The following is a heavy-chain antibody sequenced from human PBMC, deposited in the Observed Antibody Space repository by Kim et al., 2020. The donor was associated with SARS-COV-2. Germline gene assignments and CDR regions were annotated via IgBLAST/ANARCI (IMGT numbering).Heavy chain of an antibody. CDR2: INWNGGST. V-gene: IGHV3-20*01. CDR3: ARDVGGHPDTPYNWFDP. D-gene: IGHD3-10*01. Sequence: GGSLRLSCAASGFTFDDYGMSWVRQAPGKGLEWVSGINWNGGSTGYADSVKGRFTISRDNAKNSLYLQMNSLRAEDTALYHCARDVGGHPDTPYNWFDPWGQGTLVTVSS. CDR1: GFTFDDYG. J-gene: IGHJ5*02.